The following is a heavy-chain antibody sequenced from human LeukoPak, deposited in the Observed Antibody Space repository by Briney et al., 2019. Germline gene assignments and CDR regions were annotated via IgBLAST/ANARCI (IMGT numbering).Heavy chain of an antibody. CDR2: ISSSSSYI. CDR3: ARVVGRSPGGNNSFDP. J-gene: IGHJ5*02. Sequence: PGGSLRLSCAASGFTFSSYSMNWVRQAPGKGLEWVSSISSSSSYIYYADSVKGRFTISRDNAKNSLYLQMNSLRAEDTAVYYCARVVGRSPGGNNSFDPWGQGTLVTVSA. V-gene: IGHV3-21*01. D-gene: IGHD2-15*01. CDR1: GFTFSSYS.